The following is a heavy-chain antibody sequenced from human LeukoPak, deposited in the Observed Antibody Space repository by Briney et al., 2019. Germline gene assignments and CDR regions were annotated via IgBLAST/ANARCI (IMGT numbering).Heavy chain of an antibody. V-gene: IGHV4-39*07. CDR2: VYYSGSA. J-gene: IGHJ6*02. Sequence: SETLSLTCTVSGGSISSSSYYWGWIRQPPGKGLEWIGSVYYSGSAYYSPSLKSRVTISVDTSKNQFSLKLSSVTAADTAVYYCATLRAVYDYVWGSYRSHYGMDVWGQGTTVTVSS. D-gene: IGHD3-16*02. CDR1: GGSISSSSYY. CDR3: ATLRAVYDYVWGSYRSHYGMDV.